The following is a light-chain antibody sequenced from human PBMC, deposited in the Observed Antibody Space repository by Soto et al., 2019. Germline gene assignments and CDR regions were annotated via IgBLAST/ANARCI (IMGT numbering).Light chain of an antibody. CDR1: SSDVGAYNY. J-gene: IGLJ1*01. CDR2: EVS. Sequence: QSALTQPASVSGSPGQSITISCTGTSSDVGAYNYVSWYQQHPGKAPKLMIYEVSNRPSGVSNRFSGSKSGNTASLTISGLQAEDEADYFCSSYAGSSTFPYVFGTGTKVTVL. CDR3: SSYAGSSTFPYV. V-gene: IGLV2-14*01.